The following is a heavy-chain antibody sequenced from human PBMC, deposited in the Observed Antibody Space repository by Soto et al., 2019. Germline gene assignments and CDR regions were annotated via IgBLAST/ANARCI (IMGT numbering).Heavy chain of an antibody. J-gene: IGHJ3*02. CDR2: IKQDGSEK. CDR3: ARDRLLWFGELVDDAFDI. D-gene: IGHD3-10*01. CDR1: GFTVSSYW. Sequence: GGSLRLSCAASGFTVSSYWMSWVRQAPGKGLEWVANIKQDGSEKYYVDSVKGRFTISRDNAKNSLYLQMNSLRAEDTAVYYCARDRLLWFGELVDDAFDIWGQGTMVTVSS. V-gene: IGHV3-7*01.